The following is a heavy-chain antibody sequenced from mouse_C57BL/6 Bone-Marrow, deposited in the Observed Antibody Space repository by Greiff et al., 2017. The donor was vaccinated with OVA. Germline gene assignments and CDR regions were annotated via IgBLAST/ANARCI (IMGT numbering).Heavy chain of an antibody. V-gene: IGHV1-11*01. CDR2: IYPVSGET. D-gene: IGHD1-1*01. CDR3: GRAYYYGSSPAWFAY. J-gene: IGHJ3*01. Sequence: LMESGAELASPGASVTLSCKASGYTFTDHIMTWVKKRPGQGLEWIGRIYPVSGETTYHQKFMGQATFSVDRSSSTVYMVLNRLTSEDPAVYYCGRAYYYGSSPAWFAYWGQGTLVTVSA. CDR1: GYTFTDHI.